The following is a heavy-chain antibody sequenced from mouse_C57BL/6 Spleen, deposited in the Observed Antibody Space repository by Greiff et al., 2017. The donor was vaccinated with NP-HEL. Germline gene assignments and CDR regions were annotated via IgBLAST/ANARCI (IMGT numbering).Heavy chain of an antibody. J-gene: IGHJ3*01. CDR3: VREMVGDYGAWFAY. CDR1: GFTFNTYA. Sequence: EVQGVESGGGLVQPKGSLKLSCAASGFTFNTYAMHWVRQAPGKGLEWVARIRSKSSNYATYYAVSVKDRFTISRADSQSMLYLQMNNLKTEDTAMYYCVREMVGDYGAWFAYWGQGTLVTVSA. D-gene: IGHD1-1*02. V-gene: IGHV10-3*01. CDR2: IRSKSSNYAT.